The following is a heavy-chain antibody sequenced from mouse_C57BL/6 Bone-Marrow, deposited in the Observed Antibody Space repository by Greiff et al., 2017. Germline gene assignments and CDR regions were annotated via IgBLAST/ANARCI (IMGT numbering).Heavy chain of an antibody. CDR3: ARWLLCYWDLDV. V-gene: IGHV1-64*01. CDR1: GYTFTSYW. CDR2: IHPNSGST. Sequence: VQLQQPGAELVKPGASVKLSCKASGYTFTSYWMHWVKQRPGQGLEWIGMIHPNSGSTNYNDKFKCKAILTVDKSSSTAYMQLSRLTSEDSAVYCCARWLLCYWDLDVWGTGTTVNVSS. D-gene: IGHD2-1*01. J-gene: IGHJ1*03.